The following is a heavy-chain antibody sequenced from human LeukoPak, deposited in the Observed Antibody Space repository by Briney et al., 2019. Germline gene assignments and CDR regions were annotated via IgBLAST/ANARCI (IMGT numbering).Heavy chain of an antibody. CDR1: GFIFSDYY. CDR3: VRVDRGGWYPDY. CDR2: ISNSGYTI. J-gene: IGHJ4*02. D-gene: IGHD6-19*01. Sequence: GGSLRLSCAASGFIFSDYYMSWIRQAPGKGLEWVSYISNSGYTIYYADSVKGRFTISRDNAKKSLYLQMNSLRAEDTAVYYCVRVDRGGWYPDYWGQGTLVTVSS. V-gene: IGHV3-11*01.